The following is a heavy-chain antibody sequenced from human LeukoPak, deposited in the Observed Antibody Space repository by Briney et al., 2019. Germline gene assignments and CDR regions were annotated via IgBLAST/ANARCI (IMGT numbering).Heavy chain of an antibody. CDR3: ARVIRGIVVVPAAMFDY. CDR1: GYTFTSYG. J-gene: IGHJ4*02. D-gene: IGHD2-2*01. Sequence: ASVKVSCKASGYTFTSYGISWVRQAPGQGLEWMGWISAYNGNTNYAQKLQGRVTMTTDTSTSTAYMELRSLGSDDTAVYYCARVIRGIVVVPAAMFDYWGQGTLVTVSS. V-gene: IGHV1-18*01. CDR2: ISAYNGNT.